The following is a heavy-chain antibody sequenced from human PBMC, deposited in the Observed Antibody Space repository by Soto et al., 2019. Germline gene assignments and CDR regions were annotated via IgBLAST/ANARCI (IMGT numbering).Heavy chain of an antibody. D-gene: IGHD2-2*01. CDR3: AKDAPDIVVVPDPQPFDY. CDR1: GFTFSSYA. V-gene: IGHV3-23*01. J-gene: IGHJ4*02. Sequence: PGGSLRLSCAASGFTFSSYAMSWIRQAPGKGLEWVSAISGSGGSTYYADSVKGRFTISRDNSKNTLYLQMNSLRAEDTAVYYCAKDAPDIVVVPDPQPFDYWGQGTLVTVSS. CDR2: ISGSGGST.